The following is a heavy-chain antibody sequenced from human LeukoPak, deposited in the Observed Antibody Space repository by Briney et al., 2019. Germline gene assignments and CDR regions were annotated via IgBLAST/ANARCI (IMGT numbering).Heavy chain of an antibody. V-gene: IGHV1-8*03. CDR1: GYTFTGYY. J-gene: IGHJ4*02. Sequence: ASVKVSCKASGYTFTGYYMHWVRQATGQGLEWMGWMNPNSGNTGYAQKFQGRVTITRNTSISTAYMELSSLRSEDTAVYYCARAPSWGGLSSGSYYFDYWGQGTLVTVSS. CDR2: MNPNSGNT. D-gene: IGHD6-19*01. CDR3: ARAPSWGGLSSGSYYFDY.